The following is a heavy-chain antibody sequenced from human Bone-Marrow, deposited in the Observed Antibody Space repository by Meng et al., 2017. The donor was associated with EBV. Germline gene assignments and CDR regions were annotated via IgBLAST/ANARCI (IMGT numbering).Heavy chain of an antibody. J-gene: IGHJ5*02. Sequence: VQVVASGGGVVQPGRSLRLSCAASGFTFSGYGMFWVRQAPGKGPEWVAIIPSDGNIYYADSVKGRFTISRDNSKNTLYLQMNSLRGEDTAVYYCARDLSGRFDPWGQGTLVTVSS. CDR3: ARDLSGRFDP. CDR2: IPSDGNI. D-gene: IGHD1-14*01. V-gene: IGHV3-30*03. CDR1: GFTFSGYG.